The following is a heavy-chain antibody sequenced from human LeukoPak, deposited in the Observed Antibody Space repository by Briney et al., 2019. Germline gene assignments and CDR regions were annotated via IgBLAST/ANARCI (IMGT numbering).Heavy chain of an antibody. CDR3: ARVDDISLFDY. CDR2: IIPILGIA. J-gene: IGHJ4*02. D-gene: IGHD3-9*01. V-gene: IGHV1-69*02. CDR1: GGTFSSYT. Sequence: SVKVSCKASGGTFSSYTISWVGQAPGQGLEWMGRIIPILGIANYAQKFQGRVTITADKSTSTAYMELSSLRSEDTAVYYCARVDDISLFDYWGQGTLVTVSS.